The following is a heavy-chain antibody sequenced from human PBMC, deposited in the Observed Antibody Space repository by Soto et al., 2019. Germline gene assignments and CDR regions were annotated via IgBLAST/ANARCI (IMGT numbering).Heavy chain of an antibody. CDR1: GYSFTSYW. CDR2: IYPDDSDA. V-gene: IGHV5-51*03. Sequence: DVQLVQSGGEVKKPGESLKISCRGSGYSFTSYWIGWVRQMPGKGLEWMGIIYPDDSDARYSPSFQGQVTISADKSISTAYLQWSSLTASDTAMYYCARPVNTAIIRDGFDIWGQGTMVSVSS. CDR3: ARPVNTAIIRDGFDI. J-gene: IGHJ3*02. D-gene: IGHD5-18*01.